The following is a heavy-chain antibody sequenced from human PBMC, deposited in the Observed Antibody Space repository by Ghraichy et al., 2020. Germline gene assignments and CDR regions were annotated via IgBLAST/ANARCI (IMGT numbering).Heavy chain of an antibody. D-gene: IGHD2-21*01. J-gene: IGHJ6*02. CDR2: MSYSGSA. CDR3: ARVNSDLNGLDV. Sequence: SETLSLTCNVSGGYISGYYWTWIRQPPGKGLEWIGYMSYSGSANYNPSLESRLTMSLDTSKNHFFLKLTSVTAADTALYYCARVNSDLNGLDVWGQGTTVIVSS. CDR1: GGYISGYY. V-gene: IGHV4-59*01.